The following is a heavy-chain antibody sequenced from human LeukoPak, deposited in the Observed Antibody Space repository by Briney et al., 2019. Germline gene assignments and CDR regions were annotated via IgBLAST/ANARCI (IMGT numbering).Heavy chain of an antibody. CDR1: GFTFSSYW. D-gene: IGHD3-10*01. CDR2: IKQDGSEK. CDR3: ARDYGSGSYQISFYYYYYMGV. J-gene: IGHJ6*03. V-gene: IGHV3-7*01. Sequence: GGSLRLSCAASGFTFSSYWMSWVRQAPGKGLEWVANIKQDGSEKYYVDSVKGRFTISRDNAKNSLYLQMNSLRAEDTAVYYCARDYGSGSYQISFYYYYYMGVWGKGTTVTVSS.